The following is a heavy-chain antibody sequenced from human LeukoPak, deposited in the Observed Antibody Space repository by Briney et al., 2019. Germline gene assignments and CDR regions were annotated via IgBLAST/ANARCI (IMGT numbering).Heavy chain of an antibody. CDR1: GFTFSSYG. D-gene: IGHD3-22*01. J-gene: IGHJ4*02. Sequence: GGSLRLCCAASGFTFSSYGMHWVRQAPGKGLEWVSAISGSGGSTYYADSVKGRFTISRDNSKNTLYLQMNSLRAEDTAVYYCAKGNYYDSSGHYFDYFDYWGQGTLVTVSS. V-gene: IGHV3-23*01. CDR2: ISGSGGST. CDR3: AKGNYYDSSGHYFDYFDY.